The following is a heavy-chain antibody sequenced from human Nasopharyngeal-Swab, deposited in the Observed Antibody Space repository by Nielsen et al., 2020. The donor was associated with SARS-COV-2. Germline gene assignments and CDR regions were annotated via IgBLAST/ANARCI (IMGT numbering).Heavy chain of an antibody. Sequence: GESLKISCMGSGYSFTSYWIGWVRQMPGKGLEWMGIIYPGDSDTRYSPSFQGQVTISADKSISTAYLQWSSLKASDTAMYYCARQTAMGSSYYYYYGMDVWGQGTTVTVSS. D-gene: IGHD5-18*01. CDR3: ARQTAMGSSYYYYYGMDV. V-gene: IGHV5-51*01. CDR1: GYSFTSYW. CDR2: IYPGDSDT. J-gene: IGHJ6*02.